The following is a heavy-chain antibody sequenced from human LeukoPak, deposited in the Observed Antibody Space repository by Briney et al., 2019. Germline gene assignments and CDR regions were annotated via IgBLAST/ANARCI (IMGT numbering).Heavy chain of an antibody. CDR2: IKQDGGEK. CDR1: GFTFSSSW. J-gene: IGHJ5*02. V-gene: IGHV3-7*01. Sequence: GGSLRLSCAASGFTFSSSWMTWVRQTPGKGLEWVANIKQDGGEKYYVDSVKGRFTISRDNAKNSLYLQMNSLRAEDTAVYYCAREELGSSLGFDPWGQGTLVTVSS. CDR3: AREELGSSLGFDP. D-gene: IGHD3-16*01.